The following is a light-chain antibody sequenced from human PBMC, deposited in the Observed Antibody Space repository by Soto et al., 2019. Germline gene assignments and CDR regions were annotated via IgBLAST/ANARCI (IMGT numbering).Light chain of an antibody. CDR2: AAS. CDR1: QSISNY. V-gene: IGKV1-39*01. CDR3: QQSYSLLT. Sequence: DVQMTQSPSSLSTSVGDRVTITCRASQSISNYLNWYQQKPGKAPKVLIYAASSLQSGVPSRFSGSGSGTDFTLTINGLQPEDFATYYCQQSYSLLTFGGGTKVEIK. J-gene: IGKJ4*01.